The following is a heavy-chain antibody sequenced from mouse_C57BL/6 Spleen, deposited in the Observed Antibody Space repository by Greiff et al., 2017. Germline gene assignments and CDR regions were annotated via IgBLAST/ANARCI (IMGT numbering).Heavy chain of an antibody. CDR1: GYTFTSYG. Sequence: VKVVESGAELARPGASVKLSCKASGYTFTSYGISWVKQRTGQGLEWIGEIYPRSGNTYYNEKFKGKATLTADKSSSTAYMELRSLTSEDSAVYFWARSGGNYPAWFAYWGQGTLVTVSA. CDR2: IYPRSGNT. V-gene: IGHV1-81*01. J-gene: IGHJ3*01. D-gene: IGHD2-1*01. CDR3: ARSGGNYPAWFAY.